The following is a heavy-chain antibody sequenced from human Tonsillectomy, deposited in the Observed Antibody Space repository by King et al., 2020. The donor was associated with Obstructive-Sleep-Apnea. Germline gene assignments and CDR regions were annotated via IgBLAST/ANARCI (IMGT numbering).Heavy chain of an antibody. Sequence: QLVQSGAEVKKPGSSVKVSCKASVGTFSTYGISWARQAPGQGLEWMGGIIPILDKTNYAQKFQGRVTITADKSTTTAYMELSSLRSEDTAVYYCATYKSDYVILTGYYMGFDCWGQGTLVTVSS. CDR1: VGTFSTYG. CDR3: ATYKSDYVILTGYYMGFDC. D-gene: IGHD3-9*01. V-gene: IGHV1-69*06. J-gene: IGHJ4*02. CDR2: IIPILDKT.